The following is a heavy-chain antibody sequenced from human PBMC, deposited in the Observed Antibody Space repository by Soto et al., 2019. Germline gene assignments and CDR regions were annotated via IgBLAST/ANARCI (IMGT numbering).Heavy chain of an antibody. D-gene: IGHD1-20*01. CDR2: ISYDGSNK. Sequence: PGGSLRLSCAASGFTFSSYAMHWVRQAPGKGLEWVAVISYDGSNKYYADSVKGRFTISRDNSKNTLYLQMNSLRAEDTAVYYCAREGPVRVTYNWNEDWFDPWGQGTLVTVSS. V-gene: IGHV3-30-3*01. CDR1: GFTFSSYA. CDR3: AREGPVRVTYNWNEDWFDP. J-gene: IGHJ5*02.